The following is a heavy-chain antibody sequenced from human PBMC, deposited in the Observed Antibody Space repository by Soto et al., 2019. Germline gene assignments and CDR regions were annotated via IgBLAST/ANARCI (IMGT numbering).Heavy chain of an antibody. CDR3: ARDHDPHLIAAAGTAPHY. V-gene: IGHV4-4*02. J-gene: IGHJ4*02. D-gene: IGHD6-13*01. CDR1: GGSISSSNW. CDR2: IYHSGST. Sequence: PSETLSLTCAVSGGSISSSNWWSWVRQPPGKGLEWIGEIYHSGSTNYNPSLKSRVTISVDKSKNQFSLKLSSVAAADTAVYYCARDHDPHLIAAAGTAPHYWGQGTLVTVSS.